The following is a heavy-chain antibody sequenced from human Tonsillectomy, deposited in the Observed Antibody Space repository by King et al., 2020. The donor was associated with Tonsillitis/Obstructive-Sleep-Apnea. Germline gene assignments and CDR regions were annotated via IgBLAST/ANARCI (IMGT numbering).Heavy chain of an antibody. CDR2: IGGSGGDT. J-gene: IGHJ6*02. Sequence: ESGGGLVQPGGSLRLSCAASGFTYSSYGMTWVRQAPGKGLEWVSSIGGSGGDTYYADSVKGRFTISRDDSKNTLYLQMNRLRAEDTAVYYCGKFIIVGPTNGVDVWGQGTTVTVSS. CDR3: GKFIIVGPTNGVDV. CDR1: GFTYSSYG. D-gene: IGHD1-26*01. V-gene: IGHV3-23*01.